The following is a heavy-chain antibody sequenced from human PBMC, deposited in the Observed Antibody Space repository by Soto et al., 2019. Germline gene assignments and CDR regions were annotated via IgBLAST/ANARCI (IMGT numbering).Heavy chain of an antibody. CDR3: ARDFRYSGYDHWYFDL. CDR1: GGSISSGDYY. D-gene: IGHD5-12*01. J-gene: IGHJ2*01. Sequence: SETLSLTCTVSGGSISSGDYYWSWIRQPPGKGLEWIGYIYYSGSTYYNPSLKSRVTISVDTSKNQFSLKLSSVTAADTAVYYCARDFRYSGYDHWYFDLWGRGTLFTLSS. CDR2: IYYSGST. V-gene: IGHV4-30-4*01.